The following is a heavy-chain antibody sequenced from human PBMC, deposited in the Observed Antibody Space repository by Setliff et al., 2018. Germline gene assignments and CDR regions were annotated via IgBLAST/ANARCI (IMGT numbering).Heavy chain of an antibody. CDR2: IIPIFGTA. D-gene: IGHD3-9*01. J-gene: IGHJ4*02. V-gene: IGHV1-69*05. CDR1: VGTFSSYA. CDR3: ATGFLRYDILTGYYQRPHYFEY. Sequence: RASVKVSCKASVGTFSSYAISWVRQAPGQGLEWMGGIIPIFGTANYAQKFQGRVTITTDESTSTAYMELSSLRSEDTAVYYCATGFLRYDILTGYYQRPHYFEYWGQGTLVTVSS.